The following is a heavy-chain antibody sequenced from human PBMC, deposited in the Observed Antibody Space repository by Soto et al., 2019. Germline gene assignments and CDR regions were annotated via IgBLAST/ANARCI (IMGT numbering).Heavy chain of an antibody. Sequence: GGSLRLCCAASGFTFSSYGMHWVRQAPGKGLEWVAVISYDGSNKYYADSVKGRFTISRDNSKNTLYLQMNSLRAEDTAVYYCARVGTSAGYYYMDVWGKGTTVTVSS. J-gene: IGHJ6*03. CDR3: ARVGTSAGYYYMDV. CDR2: ISYDGSNK. D-gene: IGHD3-10*01. CDR1: GFTFSSYG. V-gene: IGHV3-30*03.